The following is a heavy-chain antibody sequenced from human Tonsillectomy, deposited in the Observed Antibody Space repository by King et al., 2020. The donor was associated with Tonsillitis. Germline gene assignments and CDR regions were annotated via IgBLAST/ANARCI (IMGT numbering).Heavy chain of an antibody. V-gene: IGHV3-9*01. CDR1: GFTFDDYA. J-gene: IGHJ6*02. CDR3: AKDKASLGMDV. CDR2: ISWNSGSI. Sequence: VQLVESGGGLVQPGRSLRLSCAASGFTFDDYAMHWVRQAPGKGLEWVSGISWNSGSIGYADSVKGQFTISRDNAKNSLYLQMNSLRAEDTALYYCAKDKASLGMDVWGQGTTVTVSS.